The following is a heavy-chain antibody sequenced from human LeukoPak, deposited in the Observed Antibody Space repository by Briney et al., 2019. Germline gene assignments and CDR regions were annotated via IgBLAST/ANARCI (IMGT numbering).Heavy chain of an antibody. V-gene: IGHV3-48*01. CDR2: IGTSSTTI. CDR3: ARAILLTGSEYYFDS. D-gene: IGHD3-9*01. Sequence: QPGGSLRLSCAASGFTFSSYTMNWVRQPPGKGLEWVANIGTSSTTIYYADSVKGRFTISRDTSKNTFYLQMNSLRPDDTATYYCARAILLTGSEYYFDSWGQGTLVTVSS. J-gene: IGHJ4*02. CDR1: GFTFSSYT.